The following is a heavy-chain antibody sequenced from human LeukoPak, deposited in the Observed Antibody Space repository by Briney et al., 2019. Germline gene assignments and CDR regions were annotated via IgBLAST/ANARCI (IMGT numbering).Heavy chain of an antibody. J-gene: IGHJ4*02. CDR1: GFTFSSYA. D-gene: IGHD4-17*01. Sequence: GGSLRLSCAASGFTFSSYAMSWVRQAPGKGLEWVSAISGSGGSTYYADSVKGRFTISRDNSKNTLYLQMNSLRAEDTAVYYCAKVDDYGDSLSSGLDYFDYWGQGTLATVSS. CDR3: AKVDDYGDSLSSGLDYFDY. V-gene: IGHV3-23*01. CDR2: ISGSGGST.